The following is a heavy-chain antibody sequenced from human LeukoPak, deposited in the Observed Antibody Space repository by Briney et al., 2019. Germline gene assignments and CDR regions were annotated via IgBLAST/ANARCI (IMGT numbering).Heavy chain of an antibody. CDR3: ARKGGYTYGLVNWFDP. Sequence: GGSLRLSCAASGFMFSDHYMDWVRQAPGKGLEWVSYISSSGSTIYYADSVKGRFTISRDNAKNSLCLQMNSLRAEDTAVYYCARKGGYTYGLVNWFDPWGQGTLVTVSS. D-gene: IGHD5-18*01. CDR2: ISSSGSTI. V-gene: IGHV3-11*04. CDR1: GFMFSDHY. J-gene: IGHJ5*02.